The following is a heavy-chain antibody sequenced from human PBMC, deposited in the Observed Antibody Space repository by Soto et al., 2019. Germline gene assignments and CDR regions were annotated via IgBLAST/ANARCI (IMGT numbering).Heavy chain of an antibody. V-gene: IGHV3-49*04. Sequence: PGPDLRLSCTGSGFPSEDFAIHWVRQAPGKGLERVGLIRNQSYQDTTEYAAAVKGRFTISRDTSNRIAYLQMNNLNIDDSAAYYCGGAESRDTAYFTLYSGQAPPVTVTS. CDR2: IRNQSYQDTT. J-gene: IGHJ4*02. CDR1: GFPSEDFA. CDR3: GGAESRDTAYFTLY. D-gene: IGHD5-18*01.